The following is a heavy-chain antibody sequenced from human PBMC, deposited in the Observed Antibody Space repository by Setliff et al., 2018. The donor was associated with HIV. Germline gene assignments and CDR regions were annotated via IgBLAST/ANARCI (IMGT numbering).Heavy chain of an antibody. J-gene: IGHJ4*02. CDR1: GGSVSSHY. CDR3: ARRRYDSDGYYFDS. Sequence: SETLSLTCAVSGGSVSSHYWNWIRQPPGKGLEWIGCVYSSGSTKYNPSLMSRVTISLDTSKNQFSLKVRSVTAADTAIYYCARRRYDSDGYYFDSWGQG. D-gene: IGHD3-22*01. CDR2: VYSSGST. V-gene: IGHV4-59*02.